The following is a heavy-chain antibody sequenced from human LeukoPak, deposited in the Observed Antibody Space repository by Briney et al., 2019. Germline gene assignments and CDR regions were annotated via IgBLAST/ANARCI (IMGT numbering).Heavy chain of an antibody. J-gene: IGHJ4*02. Sequence: GGSLRLSCAASEFSVGSNYMTWVRQAPGKGLEWVATISGSGVMTYYADSVKGRFTVSGDNSKNTVYLQMSSLTAADTAVYYCAKDRSIGTYYTFDHWGQGTLVTVSS. D-gene: IGHD1-26*01. CDR2: ISGSGVMT. CDR3: AKDRSIGTYYTFDH. V-gene: IGHV3-23*01. CDR1: EFSVGSNY.